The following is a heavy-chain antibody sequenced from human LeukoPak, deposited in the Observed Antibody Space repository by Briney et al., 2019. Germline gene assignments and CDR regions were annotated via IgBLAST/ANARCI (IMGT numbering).Heavy chain of an antibody. Sequence: SETLSLTCTVSGGAISSGDYYWSWIRQPPGKGLEWIVYSYYSGNTYYNPSLKSRVTISMDTSKNQFSLELNSMTAADTAVYYCATAPYEYIWGTYRTNWFDPWGQGTLVTVSS. V-gene: IGHV4-30-4*01. CDR2: SYYSGNT. CDR3: ATAPYEYIWGTYRTNWFDP. D-gene: IGHD3-16*02. J-gene: IGHJ5*02. CDR1: GGAISSGDYY.